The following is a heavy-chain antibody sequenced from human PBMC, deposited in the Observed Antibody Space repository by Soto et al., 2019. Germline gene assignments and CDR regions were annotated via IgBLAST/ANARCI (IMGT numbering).Heavy chain of an antibody. D-gene: IGHD2-2*01. CDR3: ARSPVVLVPAAMPAYYYGMDV. CDR2: ISYDGSNK. V-gene: IGHV3-30-3*01. J-gene: IGHJ6*02. Sequence: QVQLVESGGGVVQPGRSLRLSCAASGFTFSSYAMHWVRQAPGKGLEWVAVISYDGSNKYYADSVKGRFTISRDNSKNPLYLQMNSLRAEDTAVYYCARSPVVLVPAAMPAYYYGMDVWGQGTTVTVSS. CDR1: GFTFSSYA.